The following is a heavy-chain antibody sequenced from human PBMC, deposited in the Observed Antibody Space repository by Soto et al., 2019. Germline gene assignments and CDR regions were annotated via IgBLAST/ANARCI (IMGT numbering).Heavy chain of an antibody. V-gene: IGHV3-23*01. CDR2: IGGSGSST. CDR3: AKDLGYRNDWG. D-gene: IGHD5-18*01. Sequence: EVQLLESGGGLVQPGGSLRLSCVVSGFTFSSYAMNWVRQAPGKGLEWVSAIGGSGSSTHSADSVKGRFTISRDNSKNTLYLQMNSLRAEDSALYYCAKDLGYRNDWGWGQGTLVTVSS. J-gene: IGHJ4*02. CDR1: GFTFSSYA.